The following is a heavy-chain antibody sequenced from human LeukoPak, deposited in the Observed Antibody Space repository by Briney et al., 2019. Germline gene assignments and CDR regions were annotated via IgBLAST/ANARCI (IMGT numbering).Heavy chain of an antibody. CDR1: GFSFSSYA. CDR2: MSSSDDGR. Sequence: GGSLRLSCATSGFSFSSYAMSWVRQAPGKGLEWVSAMSSSDDGRYYAASVRGRFTISRGNSKNTLYLQMNSLRAEDTAVYYCAKVDDYGGSAFDIWGQGTMVTVSS. J-gene: IGHJ3*02. D-gene: IGHD4-23*01. V-gene: IGHV3-23*01. CDR3: AKVDDYGGSAFDI.